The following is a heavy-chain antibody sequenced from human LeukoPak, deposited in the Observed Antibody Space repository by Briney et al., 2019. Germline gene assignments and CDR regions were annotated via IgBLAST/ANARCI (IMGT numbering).Heavy chain of an antibody. Sequence: SETLSLTCAVYGGSLSGYYWSWIRQPPGKGLEWIGEINHSGSTNYNPSLKSRVTISVDTSKNQFSLKLSSVTAADTAVYYCARSRASSGAVAPLFDYWGQGTLVTVSS. V-gene: IGHV4-34*01. CDR3: ARSRASSGAVAPLFDY. CDR2: INHSGST. D-gene: IGHD6-19*01. J-gene: IGHJ4*02. CDR1: GGSLSGYY.